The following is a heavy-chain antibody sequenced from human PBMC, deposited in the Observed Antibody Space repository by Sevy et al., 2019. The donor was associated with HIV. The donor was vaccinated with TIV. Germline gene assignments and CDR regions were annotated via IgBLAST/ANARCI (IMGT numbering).Heavy chain of an antibody. V-gene: IGHV5-51*01. Sequence: GESLKISCQTSGYRFASYWIAWVRQKPGIGLEWVATLFPGNSDIRHSPSFRGRVTASADKSISTTYLQWSSLEASDTGIYFCARGPLVNTVDYFDSWGQGTRVTVSS. CDR3: ARGPLVNTVDYFDS. D-gene: IGHD3-9*01. J-gene: IGHJ4*02. CDR2: LFPGNSDI. CDR1: GYRFASYW.